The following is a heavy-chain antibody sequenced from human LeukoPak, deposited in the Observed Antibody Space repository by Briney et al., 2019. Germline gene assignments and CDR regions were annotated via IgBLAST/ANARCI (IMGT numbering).Heavy chain of an antibody. CDR2: IYYSGST. CDR3: ARGVRGVHYYYYYYMDV. CDR1: GGSISSSSYY. Sequence: SETLSLTCTVSGGSISSSSYYWGWIRQPPGKGLEWIGSIYYSGSTYYNPSLKSRVTISVDTSKNQFSLKLSSVTAADTAVYYCARGVRGVHYYYYYYMDVWGKGTTVTISS. J-gene: IGHJ6*03. V-gene: IGHV4-39*01. D-gene: IGHD3-10*01.